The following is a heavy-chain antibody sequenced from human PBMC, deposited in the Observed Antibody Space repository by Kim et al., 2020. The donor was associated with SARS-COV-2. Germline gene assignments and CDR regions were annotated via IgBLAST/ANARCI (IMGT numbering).Heavy chain of an antibody. CDR3: AKGTLEGGFDY. Sequence: NAYAVSVKSRITINPDTSNNQFSLQLDSVTPDDTAVYYCAKGTLEGGFDYWGQGTLVTVSS. J-gene: IGHJ4*02. CDR2: N. V-gene: IGHV6-1*01.